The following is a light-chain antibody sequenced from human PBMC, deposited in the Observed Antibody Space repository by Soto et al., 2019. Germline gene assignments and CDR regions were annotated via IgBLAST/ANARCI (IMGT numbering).Light chain of an antibody. CDR1: QDISNY. CDR2: DAS. V-gene: IGKV1-33*01. J-gene: IGKJ4*01. Sequence: DIQMTQSPSSLSASVGDRVTITCQASQDISNYLNWYQQKPGKAPKLLIYDASNLETGVPSRFSGSGSGTDFTFTISSPQPEDITTYYCQQYDNLLLSFGGGTK. CDR3: QQYDNLLLS.